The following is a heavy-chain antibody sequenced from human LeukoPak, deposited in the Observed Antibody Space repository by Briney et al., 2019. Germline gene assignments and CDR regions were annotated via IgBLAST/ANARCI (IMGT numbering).Heavy chain of an antibody. Sequence: SETLSLTCAVYGGSFSGYYWSCIRQPPGKGLEWIGEINHSGSTNYNPSLKSRVTISVDTSKNQFSLKLSSVTAADTAVYYCARSYYDILTGLGFAYFDYWGQGTLVTVSS. CDR2: INHSGST. D-gene: IGHD3-9*01. CDR3: ARSYYDILTGLGFAYFDY. CDR1: GGSFSGYY. V-gene: IGHV4-34*01. J-gene: IGHJ4*02.